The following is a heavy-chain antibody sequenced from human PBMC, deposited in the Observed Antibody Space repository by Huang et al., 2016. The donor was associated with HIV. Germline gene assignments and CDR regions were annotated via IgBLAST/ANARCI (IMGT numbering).Heavy chain of an antibody. V-gene: IGHV3-23*01. CDR2: ISGSGGST. J-gene: IGHJ4*02. Sequence: QAPGKGLEWVSAISGSGGSTYYADSVKGRFTISRDNSKNTLYLQMNTLRAEDTAIYYCAKDPSVQQWLYHFDYWGQGTLVTVSS. D-gene: IGHD6-19*01. CDR3: AKDPSVQQWLYHFDY.